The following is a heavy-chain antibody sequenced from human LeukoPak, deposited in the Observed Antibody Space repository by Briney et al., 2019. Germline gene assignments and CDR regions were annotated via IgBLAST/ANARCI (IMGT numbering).Heavy chain of an antibody. CDR3: ARPKLGMVYFDY. Sequence: PGEALKISWKGSGYSFTSYWIGWVRQMPGKGLEWRGIIYPGDSDTRYSPSFQGQVTISAAKSISTAYLQWSSLKASDTAMYYCARPKLGMVYFDYWGQGTLVTVSS. V-gene: IGHV5-51*01. CDR1: GYSFTSYW. D-gene: IGHD7-27*01. CDR2: IYPGDSDT. J-gene: IGHJ4*02.